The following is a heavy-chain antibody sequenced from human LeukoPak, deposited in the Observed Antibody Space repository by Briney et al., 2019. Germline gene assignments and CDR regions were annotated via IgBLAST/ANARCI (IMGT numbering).Heavy chain of an antibody. V-gene: IGHV3-21*01. D-gene: IGHD3-22*01. CDR3: ARGDSSGYYPYYFDY. CDR1: GFTFSSYN. J-gene: IGHJ4*02. CDR2: ISSSSSYI. Sequence: GGSLRLSCAASGFTFSSYNMNWVRQAPGKGLEWVSSISSSSSYIYYADSVKGRFTISRDNAKNSLYLQMNSLRAEDTAVYYCARGDSSGYYPYYFDYWGQGTLVTVSS.